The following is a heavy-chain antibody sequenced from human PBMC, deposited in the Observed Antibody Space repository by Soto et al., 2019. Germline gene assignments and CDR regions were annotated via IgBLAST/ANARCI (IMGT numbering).Heavy chain of an antibody. CDR3: ARTSRLKTENLDY. D-gene: IGHD2-21*02. V-gene: IGHV4-28*05. CDR2: IYYTGTI. J-gene: IGHJ4*02. CDR1: GYSISTYNW. Sequence: SETLSLTCAVPGYSISTYNWWGWIRQPPGKGLEWIGYIYYTGTIYYNLSLKSRVTMSVDTAKDQFSLKLSSVTAADTAVYYCARTSRLKTENLDYWGQGALVTVSS.